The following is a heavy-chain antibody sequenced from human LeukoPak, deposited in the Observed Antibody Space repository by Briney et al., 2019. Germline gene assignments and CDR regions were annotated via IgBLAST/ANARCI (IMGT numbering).Heavy chain of an antibody. J-gene: IGHJ4*02. CDR1: GFTFTSHW. CDR3: GRDGVLGSGSVDY. Sequence: PGGSLRLSCAASGFTFTSHWMHWVRQAPGKGLVWVSRIRPDGRVTTHADSVKGRFTISRDNAKNTLYLQMKSMGAEDTAVYYCGRDGVLGSGSVDYWGQGVLVTVSS. D-gene: IGHD3-10*01. CDR2: IRPDGRVT. V-gene: IGHV3-74*01.